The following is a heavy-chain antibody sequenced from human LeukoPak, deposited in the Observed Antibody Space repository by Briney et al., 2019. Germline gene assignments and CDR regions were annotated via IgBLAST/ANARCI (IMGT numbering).Heavy chain of an antibody. V-gene: IGHV3-23*01. Sequence: GGSLRLSCAASGFTFSSYAMSWVRQAPGKGLEWVSAISGSGGSTYYADSVKGRFTISRDNSKNTLYLQMNSLRAEDTAVYYCAKVLGYYYGSGTRLRAFDIWGQGTMVTVSS. CDR1: GFTFSSYA. CDR3: AKVLGYYYGSGTRLRAFDI. CDR2: ISGSGGST. D-gene: IGHD3-10*01. J-gene: IGHJ3*02.